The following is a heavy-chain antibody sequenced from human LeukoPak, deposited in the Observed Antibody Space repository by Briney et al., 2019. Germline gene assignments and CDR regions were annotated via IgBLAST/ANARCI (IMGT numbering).Heavy chain of an antibody. J-gene: IGHJ4*02. CDR1: GGSFSGYY. V-gene: IGHV4-34*01. CDR3: ASRDPCSGGICYGLGY. Sequence: SETLSLTCAVYGGSFSGYYWSWIRQPPGKGLEWIGEINHSGSTNYNPSLKSRVTISVDTSKNQFSLKLSSVTAADTAVYYCASRDPCSGGICYGLGYWGQGTLVTVSS. D-gene: IGHD2-15*01. CDR2: INHSGST.